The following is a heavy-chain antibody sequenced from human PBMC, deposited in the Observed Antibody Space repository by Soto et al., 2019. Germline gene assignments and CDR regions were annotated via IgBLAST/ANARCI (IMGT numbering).Heavy chain of an antibody. CDR1: GGSISSGDYY. V-gene: IGHV4-30-4*01. J-gene: IGHJ5*01. Sequence: SETLSLTCTVSGGSISSGDYYWNWIRQPPGKGLEWLGYIYYSGSTYYNPSLKSRGTISVDTSKNLFSLKLSSVTAADTAVYYCARGPYQYDDSGYYDSWGQGTLVTVSS. CDR3: ARGPYQYDDSGYYDS. CDR2: IYYSGST. D-gene: IGHD3-22*01.